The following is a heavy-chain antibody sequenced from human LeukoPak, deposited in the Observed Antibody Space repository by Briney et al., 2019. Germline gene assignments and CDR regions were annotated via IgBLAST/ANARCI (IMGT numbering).Heavy chain of an antibody. CDR1: GGSFSGYY. CDR3: ARGLRYLSSRFDP. CDR2: ISHSGST. D-gene: IGHD3-16*02. Sequence: PSETLSLTCAVYGGSFSGYYWSWIRQPPGKGLEWIGEISHSGSTNYNPSLESRVTISVDTSKNQFSLKLSSVTAADTAVYYCARGLRYLSSRFDPWGQGTLVTVSS. V-gene: IGHV4-34*01. J-gene: IGHJ5*02.